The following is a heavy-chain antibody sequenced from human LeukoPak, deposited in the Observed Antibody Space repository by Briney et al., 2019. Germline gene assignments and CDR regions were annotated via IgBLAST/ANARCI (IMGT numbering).Heavy chain of an antibody. CDR3: ARDGPDYGDFDY. Sequence: GGSLRLSCAASGFTFSSNGMSWVRQAPGKGLEWVSYISSSGSTIYYADSVKGRFTISRDNAKNSLYLQMNSLRAEDTAVYYCARDGPDYGDFDYWGQGTLVTVSS. V-gene: IGHV3-48*04. CDR2: ISSSGSTI. D-gene: IGHD4-17*01. CDR1: GFTFSSNG. J-gene: IGHJ4*02.